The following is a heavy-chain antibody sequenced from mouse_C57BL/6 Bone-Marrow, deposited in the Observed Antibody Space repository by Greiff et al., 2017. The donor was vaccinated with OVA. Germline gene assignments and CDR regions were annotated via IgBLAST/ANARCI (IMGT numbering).Heavy chain of an antibody. J-gene: IGHJ4*01. CDR3: VIYYGNPYAMDY. CDR1: GYAFSSYW. V-gene: IGHV1-80*01. CDR2: IYPGDGDT. D-gene: IGHD2-1*01. Sequence: QVQLQQSGAELVKPGASVKISCKASGYAFSSYWMNWVKQRPGKGLEWIGQIYPGDGDTNYNGKFKGKATLTADKSSSTAYMQLSSLTSEDSAVYFCVIYYGNPYAMDYWGQGTSVTVSS.